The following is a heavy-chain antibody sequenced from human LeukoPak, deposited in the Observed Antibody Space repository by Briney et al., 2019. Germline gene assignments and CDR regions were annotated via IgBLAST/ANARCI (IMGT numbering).Heavy chain of an antibody. J-gene: IGHJ5*02. CDR1: GGSISSYY. D-gene: IGHD3-10*01. Sequence: SETLSLTCTVSGGSISSYYWSWIRQPPGKGLEWIGYIYYSGSTNYNPSLKSRVTISVDTSKNQFSLKLSSVTAADTAVYYCARDTTMVRGFRGHWFDPWGQGTLVTVSS. CDR2: IYYSGST. V-gene: IGHV4-59*12. CDR3: ARDTTMVRGFRGHWFDP.